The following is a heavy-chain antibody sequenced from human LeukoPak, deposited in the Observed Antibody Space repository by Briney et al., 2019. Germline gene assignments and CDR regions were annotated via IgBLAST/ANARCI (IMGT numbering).Heavy chain of an antibody. D-gene: IGHD4-23*01. CDR1: GYTFTSYY. CDR2: INPSGGST. V-gene: IGHV1-46*01. J-gene: IGHJ4*02. Sequence: ASVKVSCKASGYTFTSYYMHWVRQAPGQGLEWMGIINPSGGSTSYAQKFQGRVTMTRDTSTSTVYMELSSLRSEDTAVYYCAREPRYGGALYYFDYWGQGTPVTVSS. CDR3: AREPRYGGALYYFDY.